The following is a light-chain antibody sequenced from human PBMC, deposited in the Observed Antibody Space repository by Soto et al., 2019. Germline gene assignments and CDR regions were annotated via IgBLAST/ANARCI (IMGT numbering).Light chain of an antibody. V-gene: IGKV1-33*01. CDR2: DAS. Sequence: DIQMTQSPSSLSASVGDRVTITCQASRDIGKFLNWFQEKPGKAPKLLIYDASNLQTGVASRFSGSGSGTDSTFTITNLQPHHFATPYCQRYDPLPPTFGQGTRLEIK. CDR1: RDIGKF. J-gene: IGKJ5*01. CDR3: QRYDPLPPT.